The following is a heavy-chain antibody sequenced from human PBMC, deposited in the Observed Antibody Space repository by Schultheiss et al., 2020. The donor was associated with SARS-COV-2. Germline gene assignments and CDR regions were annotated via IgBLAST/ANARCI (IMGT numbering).Heavy chain of an antibody. CDR1: GGTFSSYA. Sequence: SVKVSCKASGGTFSSYAISWVRQAPGQGLEWMGGIIPIFGTANYAQKFQGRVTITADESTSTAYMELSSLRSEDTAVYYCARAGDDSSGYYYRPTGNGMDVWGQGTTVTVSS. CDR3: ARAGDDSSGYYYRPTGNGMDV. D-gene: IGHD3-22*01. J-gene: IGHJ6*02. V-gene: IGHV1-69*13. CDR2: IIPIFGTA.